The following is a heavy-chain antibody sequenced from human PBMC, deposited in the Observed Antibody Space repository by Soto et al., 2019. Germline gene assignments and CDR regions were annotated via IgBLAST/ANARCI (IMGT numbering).Heavy chain of an antibody. V-gene: IGHV3-7*01. Sequence: GGSLRLSCAASGFIFRNSWMSWVRQAPGKGLEWVANIKEDGSEKYYVDSVKGRFTISRENAKDSLYLEMNYLRAEDTAVYYCARGRTSAWYFLDYWGRGTLVTVSS. CDR3: ARGRTSAWYFLDY. J-gene: IGHJ4*02. CDR1: GFIFRNSW. CDR2: IKEDGSEK. D-gene: IGHD6-19*01.